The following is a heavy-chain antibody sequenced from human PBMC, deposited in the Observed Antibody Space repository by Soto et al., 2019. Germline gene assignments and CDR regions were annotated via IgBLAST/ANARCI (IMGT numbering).Heavy chain of an antibody. CDR1: DDSISSGAYC. V-gene: IGHV4-30-2*01. CDR3: ARGVGASYDGLEV. D-gene: IGHD1-26*01. J-gene: IGHJ6*02. Sequence: QLQLQESGSGLLKPSQTLALTCGVSDDSISSGAYCWSWIRQPPGKGLEWIGHIYHSGTTYDNPSRKSRVTISMDRSKNQLSLKLRSLTAADTAVYYCARGVGASYDGLEVWGRGTTVTVSS. CDR2: IYHSGTT.